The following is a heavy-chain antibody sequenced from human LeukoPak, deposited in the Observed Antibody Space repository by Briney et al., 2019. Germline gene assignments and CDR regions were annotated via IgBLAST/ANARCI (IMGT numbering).Heavy chain of an antibody. CDR1: GYTFTSYG. Sequence: ASVKVSCKASGYTFTSYGISWVRQAPGQGLEWMGWISAYNGNTDYAQKFQGRVTMTTDTSTSTAYMEVRSLRSDDTAVYYCARALCSSTSCYEVVGYWGQGTLVTVSS. V-gene: IGHV1-18*01. CDR2: ISAYNGNT. D-gene: IGHD2-2*01. J-gene: IGHJ4*02. CDR3: ARALCSSTSCYEVVGY.